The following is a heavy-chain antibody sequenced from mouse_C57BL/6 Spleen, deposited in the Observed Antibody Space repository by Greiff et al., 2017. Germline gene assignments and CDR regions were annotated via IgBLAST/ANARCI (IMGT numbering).Heavy chain of an antibody. CDR1: GYTFTSYW. CDR2: IDPSDSYT. Sequence: QVQLQQPGAELVMPGASVKLSCKASGYTFTSYWMHWVKQRPGQGLEWIGEIDPSDSYTNYNQKFKGKSTLTVDKSSSTAYMQLSSLTSEDSAVYYCARSPYDYDGYYYAMDYWGQGTSVTVSS. CDR3: ARSPYDYDGYYYAMDY. V-gene: IGHV1-69*01. D-gene: IGHD2-4*01. J-gene: IGHJ4*01.